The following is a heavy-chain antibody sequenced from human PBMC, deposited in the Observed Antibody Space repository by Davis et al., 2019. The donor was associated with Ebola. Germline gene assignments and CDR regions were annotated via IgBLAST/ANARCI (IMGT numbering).Heavy chain of an antibody. Sequence: MPSETLSLTCTVSGGSISSYYWSWIRQPPGKGLEWIGYIYYSGSTNYNPSLKSRVTISVDTSKNQFSLKLSSVTAADTAVYYCARHGSWGSSWPPGDWFDPWGQGTLVTVSS. D-gene: IGHD6-13*01. V-gene: IGHV4-59*08. CDR3: ARHGSWGSSWPPGDWFDP. CDR2: IYYSGST. CDR1: GGSISSYY. J-gene: IGHJ5*02.